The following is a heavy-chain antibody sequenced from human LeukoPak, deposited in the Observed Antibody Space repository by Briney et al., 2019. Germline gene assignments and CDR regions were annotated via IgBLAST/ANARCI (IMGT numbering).Heavy chain of an antibody. Sequence: ASVKVSCKASGYTFTGYYMHGVRQAPGQGLEWMGWINPNSGGTNYAQKFQGRVTMTRDTSISTAYMELSRLRSDDTAVYYCARVWYQLTNWFDPWGQGTLVTVSS. V-gene: IGHV1-2*02. J-gene: IGHJ5*02. CDR3: ARVWYQLTNWFDP. D-gene: IGHD2-2*01. CDR2: INPNSGGT. CDR1: GYTFTGYY.